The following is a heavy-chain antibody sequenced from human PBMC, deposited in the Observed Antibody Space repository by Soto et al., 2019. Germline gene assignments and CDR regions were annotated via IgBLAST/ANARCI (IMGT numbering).Heavy chain of an antibody. CDR1: GGSISSGGYY. Sequence: QVQLQESGPGLVKPSQTLSLTCTVSGGSISSGGYYWSWIRQHPGKGLEWIGYIYYSGSTYYNPSLKSRFTISVDTSKNQFSLKLSSVTAADTAVYYCARGPFMITFGGVIGPVDYWGQGTLVTVSS. CDR3: ARGPFMITFGGVIGPVDY. J-gene: IGHJ4*02. CDR2: IYYSGST. D-gene: IGHD3-16*02. V-gene: IGHV4-31*03.